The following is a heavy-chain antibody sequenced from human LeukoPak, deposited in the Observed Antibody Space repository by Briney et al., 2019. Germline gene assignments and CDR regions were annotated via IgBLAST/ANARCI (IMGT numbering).Heavy chain of an antibody. V-gene: IGHV3-30*04. J-gene: IGHJ4*02. CDR1: GFTFSSYD. CDR3: ARGDGYESLDY. D-gene: IGHD5-12*01. Sequence: PGRSLRLSCAASGFTFSSYDIHRVRQAPGKGLEWVAVISYDGTNKYYADSVKGRFTISRDNSKNMLHLQMNSLRAEDRAVYYCARGDGYESLDYWGQGTLVTVSS. CDR2: ISYDGTNK.